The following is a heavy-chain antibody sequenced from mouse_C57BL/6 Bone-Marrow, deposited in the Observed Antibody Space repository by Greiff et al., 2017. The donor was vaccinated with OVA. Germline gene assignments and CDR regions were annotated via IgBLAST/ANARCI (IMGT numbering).Heavy chain of an antibody. D-gene: IGHD1-1*01. V-gene: IGHV1-15*01. J-gene: IGHJ2*01. CDR1: GYTFTDYE. CDR3: TPFITTVVEGYFDY. CDR2: IDPETGGT. Sequence: VQLQQSGAELVRPGASVTLSCKASGYTFTDYEMHWVKQTPVHGLEWIGAIDPETGGTAYNQTFKGKAILTADKSSSTAYMELRSLTSEDSAVYYCTPFITTVVEGYFDYGGQGTTLTVSS.